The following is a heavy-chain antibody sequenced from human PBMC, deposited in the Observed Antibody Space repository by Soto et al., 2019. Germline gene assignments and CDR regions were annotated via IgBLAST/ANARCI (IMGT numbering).Heavy chain of an antibody. V-gene: IGHV4-39*01. J-gene: IGHJ4*02. CDR3: GRVMFGTSRHTDSDY. D-gene: IGHD3-10*02. CDR1: GASISSRDYY. Sequence: PSETLSLTCSVSGASISSRDYYWGWIRQTPGKGLEWIGDIDYNGVTYYNPSLKSRVTVSKGTSKNQFSLKVASVTAADTAIYYCGRVMFGTSRHTDSDYWGQGTQVTVSS. CDR2: IDYNGVT.